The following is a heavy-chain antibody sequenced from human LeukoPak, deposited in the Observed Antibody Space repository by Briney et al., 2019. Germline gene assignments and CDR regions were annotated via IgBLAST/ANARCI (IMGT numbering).Heavy chain of an antibody. J-gene: IGHJ3*02. CDR2: IDPGDSDT. V-gene: IGHV5-51*01. CDR1: GYSFTSYW. D-gene: IGHD1-26*01. Sequence: GESLKISCKGSGYSFTSYWIGWVRQMPGKGLEWMGIIDPGDSDTRYSPSFQGQVTISADKSISTAYLQWSSLKASDTAMYYCARRYSGSYSAFDTWGQGTMVTVSS. CDR3: ARRYSGSYSAFDT.